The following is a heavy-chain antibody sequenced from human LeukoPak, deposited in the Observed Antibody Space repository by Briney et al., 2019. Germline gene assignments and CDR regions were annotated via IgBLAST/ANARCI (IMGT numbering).Heavy chain of an antibody. CDR1: GGSISNHY. D-gene: IGHD3-10*01. Sequence: SETLSLTCSVSGGSISNHYWSWIRQPVGKGLEWIGRVFASGNTNYNPSLKSRVILSRDTSKTQLFLKLTSVTAAETAIYFCARLNLDPPMDRGDFWGQGTLVTVSS. V-gene: IGHV4-4*07. J-gene: IGHJ4*02. CDR3: ARLNLDPPMDRGDF. CDR2: VFASGNT.